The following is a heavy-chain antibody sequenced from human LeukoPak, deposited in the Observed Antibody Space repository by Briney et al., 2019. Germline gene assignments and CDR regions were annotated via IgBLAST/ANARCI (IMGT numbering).Heavy chain of an antibody. D-gene: IGHD3-3*01. CDR1: GYTFTSYD. CDR3: ARARLRFLEWLLYRGGERQARYYMDV. Sequence: ASGKVSCKASGYTFTSYDINWVRQATAQGLEWMGWMNPNSGNTGYAHKFQGRVTMTRNTSISTAYMELSSLRSEDTAVYYCARARLRFLEWLLYRGGERQARYYMDVWGKGTTVTVSS. CDR2: MNPNSGNT. J-gene: IGHJ6*03. V-gene: IGHV1-8*01.